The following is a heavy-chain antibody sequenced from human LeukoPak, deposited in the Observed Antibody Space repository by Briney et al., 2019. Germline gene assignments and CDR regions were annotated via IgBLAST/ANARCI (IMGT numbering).Heavy chain of an antibody. CDR1: GFSFSKYW. CDR2: ISQDGSQK. J-gene: IGHJ5*01. Sequence: PGGSLRLSCAASGFSFSKYWMNWVRQAPGEGLEWVATISQDGSQKYLADFVKGRFTISRDNARNSLYLQMSSLRGDDTAVYYCARSKVVGEAGKSWFDPWGQGTRVTVTS. V-gene: IGHV3-7*01. CDR3: ARSKVVGEAGKSWFDP. D-gene: IGHD4-23*01.